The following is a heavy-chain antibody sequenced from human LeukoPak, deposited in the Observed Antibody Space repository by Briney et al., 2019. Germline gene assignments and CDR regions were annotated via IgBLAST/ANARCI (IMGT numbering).Heavy chain of an antibody. CDR1: GFTFSDYG. CDR3: VRPPVETGDYYGY. Sequence: GGSPRLSCAVSGFTFSDYGMHWVRQAPGKGLEWVTKILYDGSARYYAASVQGRFTISRDNSRNTLYLEMSSLRPEDTAVYYCVRPPVETGDYYGYWGQGTQVTVSS. CDR2: ILYDGSAR. J-gene: IGHJ4*02. D-gene: IGHD2-8*02. V-gene: IGHV3-30*03.